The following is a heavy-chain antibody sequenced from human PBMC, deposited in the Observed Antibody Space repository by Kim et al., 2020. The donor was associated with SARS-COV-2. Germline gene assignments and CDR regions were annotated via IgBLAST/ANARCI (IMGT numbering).Heavy chain of an antibody. V-gene: IGHV4-61*08. CDR3: ARDWYASSYPYYYYGMDV. CDR2: IYNSGST. J-gene: IGHJ6*02. D-gene: IGHD2-2*01. Sequence: SETLSLTCTVSGASVSDGDNHWHWIRQPPGKGLEWIGYIYNSGSTKYNPSLKRRVTISVDRSQNQFSLNLRSVTAADTAVYWCARDWYASSYPYYYYGMDVWGQGTTVTVSS. CDR1: GASVSDGDNH.